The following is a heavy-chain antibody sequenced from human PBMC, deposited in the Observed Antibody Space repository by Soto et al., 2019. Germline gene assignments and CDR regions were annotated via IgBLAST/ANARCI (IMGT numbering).Heavy chain of an antibody. J-gene: IGHJ6*02. D-gene: IGHD4-17*01. Sequence: GGSLRLSCAVSGFTFNGYSMNWVRQAPGKGLEWISYISRSGSTIYYADSVKGRFTISRDNAKKSLYLQMNSLRDEDTAIYYCARDPSEEMTMVNYSYCGMDVWGQGTTVTVSS. CDR2: ISRSGSTI. V-gene: IGHV3-48*02. CDR3: ARDPSEEMTMVNYSYCGMDV. CDR1: GFTFNGYS.